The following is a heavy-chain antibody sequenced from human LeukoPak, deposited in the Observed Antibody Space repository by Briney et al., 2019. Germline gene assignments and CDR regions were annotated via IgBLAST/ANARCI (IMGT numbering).Heavy chain of an antibody. CDR2: ISSSSSYI. CDR1: GFTFSSYS. V-gene: IGHV3-21*01. J-gene: IGHJ5*02. Sequence: PGGSLRLSCAASGFTFSSYSMNWVRQAPGKGLEWVSSISSSSSYIYYADSVKGRFTISRDNAKNSLYLQMNSLRAEDTAVYYCARDLLPHLDYYGSGSYSRWFDPWGQGTLVTVSS. D-gene: IGHD3-10*01. CDR3: ARDLLPHLDYYGSGSYSRWFDP.